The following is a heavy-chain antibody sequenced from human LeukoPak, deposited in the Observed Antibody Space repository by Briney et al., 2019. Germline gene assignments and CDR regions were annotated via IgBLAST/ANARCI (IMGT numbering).Heavy chain of an antibody. CDR1: GDSISSGNFY. Sequence: SETLSLTCTVSGDSISSGNFYWGWIRQPPGKELQWIGSIYYNGITHYNPSLESRVTISADTSTNEFSLRLRSVTAADTAMYYCARDHGDFVQHDWGQGTLVTVSS. CDR2: IYYNGIT. J-gene: IGHJ4*02. D-gene: IGHD4-17*01. V-gene: IGHV4-39*01. CDR3: ARDHGDFVQHD.